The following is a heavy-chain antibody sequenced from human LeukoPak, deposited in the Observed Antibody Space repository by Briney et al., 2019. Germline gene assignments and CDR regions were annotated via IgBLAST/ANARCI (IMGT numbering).Heavy chain of an antibody. V-gene: IGHV5-51*01. CDR1: GYSFNSYC. CDR2: IYPGGSNT. CDR3: ARREYYGSGSYGPSDY. Sequence: GGSLRLSCTGSGYSFNSYCMGWVRQGPGKGLEWMGIIYPGGSNTRYRPSFQGQITSATAKSISTLDLHWSSLKASDPANYYCARREYYGSGSYGPSDYWGQGTLVTVSS. D-gene: IGHD3-10*01. J-gene: IGHJ4*02.